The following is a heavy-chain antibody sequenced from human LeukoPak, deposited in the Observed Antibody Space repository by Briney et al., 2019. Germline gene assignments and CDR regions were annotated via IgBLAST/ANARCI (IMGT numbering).Heavy chain of an antibody. V-gene: IGHV3-66*01. Sequence: PGGSLRLSCAASGFTVRSNYMSWVRQAPGKGLEWVSVIYSGDSTYYADTVKGRFTISRDTSKNTLFLQMNSLRAEDTAVYYCAKAPGWEPYYYYGMDVWGQGTTVTVSS. D-gene: IGHD1-26*01. CDR1: GFTVRSNY. CDR2: IYSGDST. J-gene: IGHJ6*02. CDR3: AKAPGWEPYYYYGMDV.